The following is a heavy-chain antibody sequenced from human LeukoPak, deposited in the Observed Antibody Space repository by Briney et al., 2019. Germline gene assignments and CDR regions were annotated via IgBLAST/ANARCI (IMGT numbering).Heavy chain of an antibody. CDR1: GFTFDDYA. CDR3: ARDLYYYDSSGYPY. J-gene: IGHJ4*02. Sequence: GGSLRLSCAASGFTFDDYAMHWVRQAPGKGLEWVSLISWDGGSTYYADSVKGRFTICRDNAKNSLYLQMNSLRADDTAVYYCARDLYYYDSSGYPYWGQGTLVTVSS. V-gene: IGHV3-43D*03. CDR2: ISWDGGST. D-gene: IGHD3-22*01.